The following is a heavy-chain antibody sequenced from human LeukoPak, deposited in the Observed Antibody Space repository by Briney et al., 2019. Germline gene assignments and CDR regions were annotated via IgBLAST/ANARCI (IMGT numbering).Heavy chain of an antibody. CDR1: GFIFSTYS. CDR2: ISRDSNYI. CDR3: ARDPSAFDI. Sequence: GGSLRLSCAASGFIFSTYSMNWVRQAPGKGLEWVSVISRDSNYIYYADSMKGRFTISRDNGKNSLYLQMNSLRAEDTAVYYCARDPSAFDIWGQGTMVTVSS. J-gene: IGHJ3*02. V-gene: IGHV3-21*01.